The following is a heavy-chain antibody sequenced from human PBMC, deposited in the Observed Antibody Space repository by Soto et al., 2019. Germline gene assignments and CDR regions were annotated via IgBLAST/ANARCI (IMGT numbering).Heavy chain of an antibody. CDR2: INAGNGNT. J-gene: IGHJ5*02. CDR3: ARSPTMVRGVTPNWFDP. D-gene: IGHD3-10*01. V-gene: IGHV1-3*01. CDR1: GYTFTSYA. Sequence: GASVKVSCKASGYTFTSYAMHWVRQAPGQRLEWMGWINAGNGNTKYSQKFQGRVTITRDTSASTAYMELGSLRSEDTAVYYCARSPTMVRGVTPNWFDPWGQGTLVTVSS.